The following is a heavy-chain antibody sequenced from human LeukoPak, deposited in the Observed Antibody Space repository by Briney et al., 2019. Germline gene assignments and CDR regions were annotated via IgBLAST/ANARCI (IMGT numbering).Heavy chain of an antibody. V-gene: IGHV3-48*01. J-gene: IGHJ4*02. CDR1: GFTFSSYS. CDR2: ISSSSSTI. Sequence: GGSLRLSCAASGFTFSSYSMNWVRQAPGKGLEWVSYISSSSSTIYYADSVKGRFTISRDNAKNSLYLQMNSLRAEDTAVYYCAKENRVVVVAAIQYFDYWGQGTLVTVSS. D-gene: IGHD2-15*01. CDR3: AKENRVVVVAAIQYFDY.